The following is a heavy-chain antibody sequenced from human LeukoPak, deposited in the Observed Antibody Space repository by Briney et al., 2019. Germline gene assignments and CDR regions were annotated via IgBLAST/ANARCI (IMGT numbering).Heavy chain of an antibody. J-gene: IGHJ4*02. Sequence: ASVKVSCKASGYTFTDYYMHWVRQAPGQGLEWMGWINPNSSGTNYAQKFQGRVTMTRDTSISTAYMELSRLRSDDTAVYYCARERRAEAGPDFDYWGQGTLVTVSS. D-gene: IGHD6-19*01. CDR1: GYTFTDYY. V-gene: IGHV1-2*02. CDR2: INPNSSGT. CDR3: ARERRAEAGPDFDY.